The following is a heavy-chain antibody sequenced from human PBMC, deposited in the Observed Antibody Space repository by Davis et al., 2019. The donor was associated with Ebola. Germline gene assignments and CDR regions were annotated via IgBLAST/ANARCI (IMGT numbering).Heavy chain of an antibody. J-gene: IGHJ2*01. CDR3: ARLEREYYYDSSGYGVHWYFDL. Sequence: MPSETLSLTCTVSGGSISSYYWSWIRQPPGKGLEWIGYIYYSGSTNYNPSLKSRVTISVDTSKNQFSLKLSSVTAADTAVYYRARLEREYYYDSSGYGVHWYFDLWGRGTLVTVSS. V-gene: IGHV4-59*08. CDR2: IYYSGST. CDR1: GGSISSYY. D-gene: IGHD3-22*01.